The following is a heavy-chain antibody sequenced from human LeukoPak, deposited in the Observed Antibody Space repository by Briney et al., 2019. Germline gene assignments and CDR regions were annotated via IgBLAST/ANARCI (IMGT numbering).Heavy chain of an antibody. V-gene: IGHV4-34*01. CDR2: INHSGST. J-gene: IGHJ5*02. D-gene: IGHD2-15*01. CDR1: GGSFSGYY. CDR3: ARWRHCSGGSCYKMSWFDP. Sequence: SETLSLTCAVYGGSFSGYYWSWIRQPPGKGLEWIGEINHSGSTNYNPSLKSRVTISVDTSKNQFSLKLSSVTAADTAVYYCARWRHCSGGSCYKMSWFDPWGQGTLVTVSS.